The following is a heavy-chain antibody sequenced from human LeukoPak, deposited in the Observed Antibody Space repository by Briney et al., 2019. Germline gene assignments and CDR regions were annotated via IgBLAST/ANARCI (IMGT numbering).Heavy chain of an antibody. CDR1: GGSFSGYY. V-gene: IGHV4-34*01. CDR2: INHSGST. D-gene: IGHD6-19*01. CDR3: ARPSIAVAAYGDAFDI. Sequence: PSETLSLTCAVYGGSFSGYYWSWIRQPPGKGLEWIGEINHSGSTNYNPSLKSRVTISVDASKNQFSLKLSSVTAADTAVYYCARPSIAVAAYGDAFDIWGQGTMVTVSS. J-gene: IGHJ3*02.